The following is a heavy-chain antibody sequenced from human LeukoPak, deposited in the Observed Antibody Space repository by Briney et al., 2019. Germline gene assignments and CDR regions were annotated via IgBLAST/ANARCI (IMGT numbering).Heavy chain of an antibody. CDR2: ISSSSSYI. J-gene: IGHJ6*03. V-gene: IGHV3-21*01. D-gene: IGHD3-10*01. CDR3: ARDCLRSGSPPYYYYMDV. CDR1: GFTFSSYS. Sequence: GGSLRLSCAASGFTFSSYSMNWVRQAPGKGLEWVSSISSSSSYIYYADSVKGRFTISRDNAKNSLYLQMNSLRAEDTAVYYCARDCLRSGSPPYYYYMDVWGKGTTVTVSS.